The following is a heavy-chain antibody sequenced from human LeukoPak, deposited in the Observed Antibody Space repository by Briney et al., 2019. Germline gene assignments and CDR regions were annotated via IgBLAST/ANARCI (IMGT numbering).Heavy chain of an antibody. V-gene: IGHV3-23*01. CDR2: ISDSGGST. D-gene: IGHD6-13*01. CDR3: AKCRGSSWSDYFDY. J-gene: IGHJ4*02. Sequence: PGASLRLSCAVSGFSLSRYAMSWVRKAPGKGLEWVSAISDSGGSTYYADSVKGRFTISRDNSRNTLYLQMNTLRAEDTAVYYCAKCRGSSWSDYFDYWGREPWSPSPQ. CDR1: GFSLSRYA.